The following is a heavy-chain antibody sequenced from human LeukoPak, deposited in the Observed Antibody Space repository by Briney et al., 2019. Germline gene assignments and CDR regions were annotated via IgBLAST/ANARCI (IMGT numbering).Heavy chain of an antibody. CDR1: GFTFSSYE. CDR3: ASGGIYYGAVFDF. J-gene: IGHJ4*02. D-gene: IGHD1-26*01. Sequence: GGSLRLSCAASGFTFSSYEMNWVRRAPGKGLEWVSYISSSGSTTYYADSVKGRFTISRDNAKNSLYLQMNSLRAEDTALYYCASGGIYYGAVFDFWGQGSLVTVSA. CDR2: ISSSGSTT. V-gene: IGHV3-48*03.